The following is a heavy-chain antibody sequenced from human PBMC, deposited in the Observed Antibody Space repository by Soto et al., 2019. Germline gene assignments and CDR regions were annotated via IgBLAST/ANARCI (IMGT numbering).Heavy chain of an antibody. V-gene: IGHV4-34*01. CDR3: ARGEGSEGFDP. Sequence: QVQLQQWGAGLLKPSETLSLTCAVYGGSFSGYYWSWIRQPPGKGLEWIGEINHSGSTNYNPSLKSRVTISVDTSKNQFSLKLSSVTAADTAVYYCARGEGSEGFDPWGQGTLVTVSS. J-gene: IGHJ5*02. CDR2: INHSGST. CDR1: GGSFSGYY.